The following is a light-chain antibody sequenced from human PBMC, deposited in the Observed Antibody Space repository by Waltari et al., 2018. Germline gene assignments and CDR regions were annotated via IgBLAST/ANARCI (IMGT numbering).Light chain of an antibody. CDR3: CSYAGNTVWV. CDR1: TRTLGCYAL. J-gene: IGLJ3*02. CDR2: EGT. Sequence: QSALTQPVSVSGSPGQSTTISCTGTTRTLGCYALVSWYQQHPDKAPKLMVYEGTKRPPGISTRFSGAKSGNTASLTISGLQAEDEADYYCCSYAGNTVWVFGGGTKLTVL. V-gene: IGLV2-23*01.